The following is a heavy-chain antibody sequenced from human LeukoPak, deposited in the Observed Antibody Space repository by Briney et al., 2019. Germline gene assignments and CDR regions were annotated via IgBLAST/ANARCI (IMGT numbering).Heavy chain of an antibody. CDR1: GYTFTSYD. CDR2: MNPNSGNT. V-gene: IGHV1-8*01. Sequence: ASVKVSCKASGYTFTSYDINWVRQATGQGLEWMGWMNPNSGNTGYAQKFQGRVTMTRNTSISTAYMELSSLRSEDTAVNYCARGLSLLRRRGWFDPWGQGTLVTVSS. D-gene: IGHD4-17*01. CDR3: ARGLSLLRRRGWFDP. J-gene: IGHJ5*02.